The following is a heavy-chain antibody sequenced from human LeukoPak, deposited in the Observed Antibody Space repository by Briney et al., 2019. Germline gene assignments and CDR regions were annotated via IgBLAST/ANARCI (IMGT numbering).Heavy chain of an antibody. J-gene: IGHJ6*02. CDR2: IYYSGSI. CDR1: GGSISSYY. V-gene: IGHV4-59*08. Sequence: SETLSLTCTVSGGSISSYYWSWIRQPPGKGLEWIGYIYYSGSIKYNSSLKSRVTISVDTSKNQFSLKLSSVTAADTAVYYCARQVEMATRDYYYGMDVWGQGTTVTVSS. CDR3: ARQVEMATRDYYYGMDV. D-gene: IGHD5-24*01.